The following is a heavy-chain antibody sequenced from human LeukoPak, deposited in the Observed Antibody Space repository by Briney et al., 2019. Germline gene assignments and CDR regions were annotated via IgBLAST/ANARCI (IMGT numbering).Heavy chain of an antibody. CDR3: ARDRGSSTTVTYIDY. CDR1: GGSISSGSYC. J-gene: IGHJ4*02. Sequence: SETLSLTCTVSGGSISSGSYCWSWIRQPAGKGLEWIGRIYTSGSTNYNPSLKSRVTMSVDTSKNQFSLKLSSVTAADTAVYYCARDRGSSTTVTYIDYWGQGTLVTVSS. D-gene: IGHD4-17*01. CDR2: IYTSGST. V-gene: IGHV4-61*02.